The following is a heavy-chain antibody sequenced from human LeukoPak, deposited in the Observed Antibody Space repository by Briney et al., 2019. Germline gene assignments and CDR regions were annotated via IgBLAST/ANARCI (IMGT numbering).Heavy chain of an antibody. CDR2: IIPISGTA. J-gene: IGHJ6*02. V-gene: IGHV1-69*13. CDR3: ARGMYSTYYYGMDV. Sequence: ASVKVSCKASGATFSNYAICWVRQAPGQGLEWMGGIIPISGTAMYAQKVQGRVTITADESTSTAYMELSSLRSEDRAVYYCARGMYSTYYYGMDVWGQGTTVTVSS. CDR1: GATFSNYA. D-gene: IGHD2-21*01.